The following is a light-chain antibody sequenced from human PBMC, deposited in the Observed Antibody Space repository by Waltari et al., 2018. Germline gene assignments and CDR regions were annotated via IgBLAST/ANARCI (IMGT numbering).Light chain of an antibody. CDR3: QQRDNWPLS. CDR2: DAS. Sequence: ETVFTQSPATLSLSPGEMATLSCRASHDIDTFLAWYQQKPGQAPRLLIYDASNRASGVPGRFTCRGSGTDFSLTIASLEPEDFAVYYCQQRDNWPLSFGGGTRVEIK. CDR1: HDIDTF. V-gene: IGKV3D-11*01. J-gene: IGKJ4*01.